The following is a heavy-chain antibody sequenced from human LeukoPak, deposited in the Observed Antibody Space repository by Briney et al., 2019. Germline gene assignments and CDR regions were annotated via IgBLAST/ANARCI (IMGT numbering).Heavy chain of an antibody. CDR1: GFTFSSYG. Sequence: PGGSLRLSCAASGFTFSSYGIHWVRQAPGKGLEWVAFIRYDGSNKYYADSVKGRFTISRDNSKNTLYLQMNSLRAEDTAVYYCAKEGRPNSGGGFFDYWGQGTRVTVSS. D-gene: IGHD5-12*01. CDR3: AKEGRPNSGGGFFDY. CDR2: IRYDGSNK. J-gene: IGHJ4*02. V-gene: IGHV3-30*02.